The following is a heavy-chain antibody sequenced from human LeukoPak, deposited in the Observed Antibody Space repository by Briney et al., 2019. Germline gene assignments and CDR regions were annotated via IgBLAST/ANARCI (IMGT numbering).Heavy chain of an antibody. CDR3: ARRMTTEASNWFDP. CDR2: IYYSGST. V-gene: IGHV4-59*01. J-gene: IGHJ5*02. CDR1: GGSISSYY. Sequence: SETLSLTCTVPGGSISSYYWSWIRQPPGKGLEWIGYIYYSGSTNYNPSLKSRVTISVDTSKNQFSLKLSSVTAADTAVYYCARRMTTEASNWFDPWGQGTLVTVSS. D-gene: IGHD4-11*01.